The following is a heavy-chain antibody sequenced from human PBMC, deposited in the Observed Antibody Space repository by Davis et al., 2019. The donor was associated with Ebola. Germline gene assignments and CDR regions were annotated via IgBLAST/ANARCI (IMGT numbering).Heavy chain of an antibody. D-gene: IGHD3-10*01. J-gene: IGHJ4*02. CDR3: VTMAAF. CDR1: GFPFSHAW. CDR2: IKSKNDGETT. Sequence: GESLKISCAASGFPFSHAWLNWVRQAPGKGPEWVGRIKSKNDGETTDYAAPVRGRFTMSRDDSKNTLFLQMDSLKTEDTGIYFCVTMAAFGGQGTLVTVSS. V-gene: IGHV3-15*07.